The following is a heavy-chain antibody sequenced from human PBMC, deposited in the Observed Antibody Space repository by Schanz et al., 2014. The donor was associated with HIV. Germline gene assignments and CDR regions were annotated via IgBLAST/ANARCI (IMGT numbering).Heavy chain of an antibody. Sequence: VQLVESGGGVVQPGKSLRLSCAASGFTFSSYAMSWVRLAPGKGLEWVSTVGYGGDNTYYADSVKGRFTISRDNSKNTLYLHMNNLRAEDTAVYYCAKSLPIETATITYFDYWGQGTLVTVSS. CDR1: GFTFSSYA. D-gene: IGHD1-20*01. V-gene: IGHV3-23*04. CDR2: VGYGGDNT. CDR3: AKSLPIETATITYFDY. J-gene: IGHJ4*02.